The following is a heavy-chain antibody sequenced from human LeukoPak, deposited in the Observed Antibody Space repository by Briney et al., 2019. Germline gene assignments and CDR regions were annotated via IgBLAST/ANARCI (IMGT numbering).Heavy chain of an antibody. D-gene: IGHD3-9*01. CDR2: ISSSGSTI. CDR1: GFTFSSYE. CDR3: ARGRYYDILTGYHIHPAPFDY. Sequence: GGSLRLSCAASGFTFSSYEMNWVRQAPGKGLEWVSYISSSGSTIYYADSVKGRFTISRDNAKNSLYLQMNSLRAEDTAVYYCARGRYYDILTGYHIHPAPFDYWGQGTLVTVSS. V-gene: IGHV3-48*03. J-gene: IGHJ4*02.